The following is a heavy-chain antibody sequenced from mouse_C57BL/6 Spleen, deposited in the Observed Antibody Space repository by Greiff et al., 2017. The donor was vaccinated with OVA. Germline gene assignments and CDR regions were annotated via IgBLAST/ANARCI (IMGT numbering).Heavy chain of an antibody. V-gene: IGHV5-9-1*02. CDR1: GFTFSSYA. Sequence: EVQGVESGEGLVKPGGSLKLSCAASGFTFSSYAMSWVRQTPEKRLEWFAYISSGGDYIFYADTVKGRFTISRDNARNTLYLQMSSLKSEDTAMYYCTRDESGSGYGYWGQGTTLTVSS. CDR3: TRDESGSGYGY. D-gene: IGHD3-2*02. CDR2: ISSGGDYI. J-gene: IGHJ2*01.